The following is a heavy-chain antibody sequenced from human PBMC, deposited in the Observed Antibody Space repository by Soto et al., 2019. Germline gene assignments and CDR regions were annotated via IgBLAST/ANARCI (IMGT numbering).Heavy chain of an antibody. CDR2: IIPILGIA. CDR3: ARDASYGDYATLVSDY. V-gene: IGHV1-69*04. CDR1: GGTFSSYT. D-gene: IGHD4-17*01. Sequence: SVKVYCKASGGTFSSYTISLVRQAPRQGLEWMGRIIPILGIANYAQKFQGRVTITADKSTSTAYMELSSLRSEDTAVYYCARDASYGDYATLVSDYWGQGTLVTVSS. J-gene: IGHJ4*02.